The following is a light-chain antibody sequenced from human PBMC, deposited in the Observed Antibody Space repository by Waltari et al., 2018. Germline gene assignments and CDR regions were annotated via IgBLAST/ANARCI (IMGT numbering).Light chain of an antibody. V-gene: IGKV3-11*01. CDR3: QQRSNWPPLT. J-gene: IGKJ4*01. CDR2: DAA. Sequence: IVLTQSPASMSLSPGDRHTITCSARQSVSSYLAWYQQKPRQAPRLLIYDAANRATGIPTRCSGSGSGTDFTLTISSLEPEDFAVYYCQQRSNWPPLTFGGGTKVEIK. CDR1: QSVSSY.